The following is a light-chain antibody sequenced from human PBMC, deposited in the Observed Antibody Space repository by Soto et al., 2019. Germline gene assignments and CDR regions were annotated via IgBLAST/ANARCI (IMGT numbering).Light chain of an antibody. J-gene: IGKJ1*01. CDR3: QQYGSAPTT. Sequence: EIVLTQAPGTLSLSPGERATLSCRASQSVSSSYLAWYQQKPGQAPRLLISGASSRTTGIPDRFSGSGSGTDFTLTISRLETEDFAVYYCQQYGSAPTTFGQGTKVEI. CDR1: QSVSSSY. V-gene: IGKV3-20*01. CDR2: GAS.